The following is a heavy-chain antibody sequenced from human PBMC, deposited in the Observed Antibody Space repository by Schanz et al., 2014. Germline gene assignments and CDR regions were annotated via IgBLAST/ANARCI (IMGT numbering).Heavy chain of an antibody. V-gene: IGHV3-43*02. CDR1: GFNFGHYG. Sequence: VQLVESGGGLVRPGGSLRLSCVASGFNFGHYGINWVRQAPGKGLEWVSLIDRDGGHTYYADSVKGRFTISRDDAKNSLYLQMNSLRAEDTALYYCAKDRQTTVNRVGYYYGMDVWGQGTTVTVSS. CDR3: AKDRQTTVNRVGYYYGMDV. J-gene: IGHJ6*02. D-gene: IGHD4-4*01. CDR2: IDRDGGHT.